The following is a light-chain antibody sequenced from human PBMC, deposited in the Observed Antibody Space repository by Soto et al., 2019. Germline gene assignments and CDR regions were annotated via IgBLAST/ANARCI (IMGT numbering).Light chain of an antibody. V-gene: IGKV3-20*01. CDR1: QSVSSNY. J-gene: IGKJ4*01. Sequence: EIVLTQSPGILSLSPGERASLSCRASQSVSSNYLAWYQQKPGQAPRLLIYGASSRATGIPDRFSGSGSGTDFTLTVSRLEPEDFAVYYCQQYGSSPLTFGGGTRGQIK. CDR2: GAS. CDR3: QQYGSSPLT.